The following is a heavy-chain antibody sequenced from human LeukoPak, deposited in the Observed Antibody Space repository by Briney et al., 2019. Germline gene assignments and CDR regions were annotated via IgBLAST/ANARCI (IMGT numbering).Heavy chain of an antibody. D-gene: IGHD2-2*02. J-gene: IGHJ6*03. CDR1: GFTFSDYY. CDR3: AKDWRYYSSTSCYTVLVWEATFYYYYMDV. CDR2: ISSSGSTI. Sequence: GGSLRLSCAASGFTFSDYYMSWIRQAPGKGLEWVSYISSSGSTIYYADSVKGRFTISRDNAKNSLYLQMNSLRAEDTAVYYCAKDWRYYSSTSCYTVLVWEATFYYYYMDVWGKGTTVTVSS. V-gene: IGHV3-11*01.